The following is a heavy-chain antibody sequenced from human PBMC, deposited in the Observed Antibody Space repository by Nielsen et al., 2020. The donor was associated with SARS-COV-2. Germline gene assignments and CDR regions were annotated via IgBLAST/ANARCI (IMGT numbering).Heavy chain of an antibody. CDR1: GFPLSSYS. CDR3: AKGSDYVWGSYRSYYYYYGMDV. Sequence: GESLKISCAASGFPLSSYSMNWVRQAPGKGLEWVSYFSSSSSSIYYADSVKGRFTISRDNSKNSLYLQMNSLRTEDTALYYCAKGSDYVWGSYRSYYYYYGMDVWGQGTTATVSS. J-gene: IGHJ6*02. CDR2: FSSSSSSI. D-gene: IGHD3-16*02. V-gene: IGHV3-48*04.